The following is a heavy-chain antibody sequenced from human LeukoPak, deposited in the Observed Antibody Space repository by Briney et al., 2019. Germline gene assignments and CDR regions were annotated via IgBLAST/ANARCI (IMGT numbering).Heavy chain of an antibody. Sequence: PSETLSLTCTVSGYSISSSNWWGWIRQPPGKGLEWIGYIHYSGTTYYNPSLKSRVTMSVDTSKNQFSLKLTSVTAVDTAVYYCARNEGMDYGDNWFDPWGQGTLVTVSS. J-gene: IGHJ5*02. V-gene: IGHV4-28*01. D-gene: IGHD4-17*01. CDR2: IHYSGTT. CDR1: GYSISSSNW. CDR3: ARNEGMDYGDNWFDP.